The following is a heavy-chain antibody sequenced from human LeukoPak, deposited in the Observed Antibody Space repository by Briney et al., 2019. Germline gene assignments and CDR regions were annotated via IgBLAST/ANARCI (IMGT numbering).Heavy chain of an antibody. D-gene: IGHD6-13*01. Sequence: ASVKVSCKASGYTFTGYYMHWVRQAPGQGLEWMGRIIPILGIANYAQKFQGRVTMTRNTSISTAYMELSSLRSEDTAVYYCAGEKIAAAVTDYWGQGTLVTVSS. CDR2: IIPILGIA. CDR3: AGEKIAAAVTDY. CDR1: GYTFTGYY. V-gene: IGHV1-2*02. J-gene: IGHJ4*02.